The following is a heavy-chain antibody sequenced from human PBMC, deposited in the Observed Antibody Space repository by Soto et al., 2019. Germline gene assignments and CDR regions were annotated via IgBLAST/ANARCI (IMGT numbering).Heavy chain of an antibody. J-gene: IGHJ4*02. CDR3: SRLRYGGYFDY. Sequence: QVHLQESGPGLVKPSETLSLTCIVSGDSIDSYYWNWIRQSPGRGLEWIGYIYNSGSAIYNPSLXXXXXXXXXXXXXXXXXXXXXXXXXXXXVXFCSRLRYGGYFDYWGQGRPVAVSS. CDR1: GDSIDSYY. CDR2: IYNSGSA. V-gene: IGHV4-4*08. D-gene: IGHD3-16*02.